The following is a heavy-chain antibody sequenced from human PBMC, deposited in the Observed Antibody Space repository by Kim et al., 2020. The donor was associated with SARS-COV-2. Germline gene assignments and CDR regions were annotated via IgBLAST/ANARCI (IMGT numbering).Heavy chain of an antibody. CDR2: GT. J-gene: IGHJ4*02. D-gene: IGHD1-7*01. V-gene: IGHV1-2*02. CDR3: ARDRNWNYGY. Sequence: GTNYAQKFQGRVTMTRDTSISTAYMELSRLRSDDTAVYYCARDRNWNYGYWGQGTLVTVSS.